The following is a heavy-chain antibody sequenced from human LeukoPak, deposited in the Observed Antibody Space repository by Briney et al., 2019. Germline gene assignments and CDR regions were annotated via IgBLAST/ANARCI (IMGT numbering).Heavy chain of an antibody. V-gene: IGHV3-21*01. Sequence: YPGGSLRLSCAASGFTFSSYSMNWVRQAPGKGLEWVSSISSSSTSIFCADSVKGRFTISRDNAKNSLYLQMNSLRAEDTAVYYCAAQWLVRVNIWGQGTMVTVSS. J-gene: IGHJ3*02. CDR3: AAQWLVRVNI. D-gene: IGHD6-19*01. CDR2: ISSSSTSI. CDR1: GFTFSSYS.